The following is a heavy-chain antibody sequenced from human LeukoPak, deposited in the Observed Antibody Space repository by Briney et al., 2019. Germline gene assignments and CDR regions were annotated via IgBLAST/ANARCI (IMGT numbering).Heavy chain of an antibody. J-gene: IGHJ3*02. CDR3: AGPSTVTIIPSDAFDI. Sequence: SETLSLTCTVSGGSISSSSYYWGWIRQPPGKGLEWIGSIYYSGITYYNPSLKSRVTISVDTSKNQFSLKLSSVTAADTAVYYCAGPSTVTIIPSDAFDIWGQGTMVTVSS. CDR2: IYYSGIT. CDR1: GGSISSSSYY. D-gene: IGHD4-17*01. V-gene: IGHV4-39*01.